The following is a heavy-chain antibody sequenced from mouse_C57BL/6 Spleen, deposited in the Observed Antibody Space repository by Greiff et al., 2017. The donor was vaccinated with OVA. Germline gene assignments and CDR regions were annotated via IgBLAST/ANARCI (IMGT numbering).Heavy chain of an antibody. D-gene: IGHD2-3*01. Sequence: EVKLMESGAELVKPGASVKLSCTASGFNIKDYYMHWVKQRTEQGLEWIGGIDPEDGETKYAPKFQGKATITADTSSNTAYLQLSSLTSEDTAVYYCALDGYSTYWGQGTLVTVSA. CDR1: GFNIKDYY. CDR3: ALDGYSTY. J-gene: IGHJ3*01. V-gene: IGHV14-2*01. CDR2: IDPEDGET.